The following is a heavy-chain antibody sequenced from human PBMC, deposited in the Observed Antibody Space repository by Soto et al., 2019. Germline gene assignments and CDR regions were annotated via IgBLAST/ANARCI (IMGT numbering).Heavy chain of an antibody. CDR1: GYTFTSYG. V-gene: IGHV1-18*04. J-gene: IGHJ6*02. D-gene: IGHD2-2*01. CDR2: ISAYNGNT. CDR3: ARYIVVVPAAFTYYYYGMDV. Sequence: SVKVSCKASGYTFTSYGSSWVRQAPGQGLEWMGWISAYNGNTNYAQKLQGRVTMTTDTSTSTAYMELRSLRSDDTAVYYCARYIVVVPAAFTYYYYGMDVWGQGNTVTVSS.